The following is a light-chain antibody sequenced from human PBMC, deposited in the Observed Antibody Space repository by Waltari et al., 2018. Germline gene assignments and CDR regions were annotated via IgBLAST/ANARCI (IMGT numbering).Light chain of an antibody. CDR2: GAS. V-gene: IGKV3-15*01. CDR3: QQYSDWPLT. CDR1: QSVSSS. Sequence: EIVMTQSPGTLSVSPGDRATLSCRASQSVSSSLAWYQQTPGQAPRLLIYGASTRATGIPGRFSGSGSGTEFTLTISGLQSEDFAVYHCQQYSDWPLTFGQGTKVEI. J-gene: IGKJ1*01.